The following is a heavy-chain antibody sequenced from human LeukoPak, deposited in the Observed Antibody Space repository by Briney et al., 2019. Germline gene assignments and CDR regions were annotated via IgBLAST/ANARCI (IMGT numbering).Heavy chain of an antibody. CDR1: GYTFTGYY. V-gene: IGHV1-2*02. CDR2: INPNSGGT. Sequence: AASVKVSCKASGYTFTGYYMHRVRQAPGQGLEWMGWINPNSGGTNYAQKFQGRVTMTRDTSISTAYMELSRLRSDDTAVYYCARGEEEGSSWSNVPSDPPDYWGQGTLVTVSS. J-gene: IGHJ4*02. CDR3: ARGEEEGSSWSNVPSDPPDY. D-gene: IGHD6-13*01.